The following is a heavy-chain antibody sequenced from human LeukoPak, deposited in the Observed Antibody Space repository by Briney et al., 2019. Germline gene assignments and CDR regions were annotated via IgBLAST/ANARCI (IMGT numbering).Heavy chain of an antibody. CDR1: GFTFSSYS. J-gene: IGHJ6*03. CDR2: ISSSSSYI. V-gene: IGHV3-21*01. D-gene: IGHD6-6*01. CDR3: AGGSSQYYYYMDV. Sequence: KSGGSLRLSCAASGFTFSSYSMNWVRQAPGKGLEWVSSISSSSSYIYYADSVEGRFTISRDNAKNSLYLQINSLRAEDTAVYYCAGGSSQYYYYMDVWGKGTTVTVSS.